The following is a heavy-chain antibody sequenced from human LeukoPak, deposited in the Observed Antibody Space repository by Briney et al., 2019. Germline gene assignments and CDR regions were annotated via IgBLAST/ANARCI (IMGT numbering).Heavy chain of an antibody. CDR3: AKDSFSSR. D-gene: IGHD2-2*01. CDR1: GFTFSSDS. V-gene: IGHV3-23*01. Sequence: GALRLSWAASGFTFSSDSMTWGRQAPGKGLEWVSTISGSGVSTFYADPVKGRFTISRDNSKNTLYLHMNSLSAEDTAIYYCAKDSFSSRWGQGTLVTVSS. J-gene: IGHJ4*02. CDR2: ISGSGVST.